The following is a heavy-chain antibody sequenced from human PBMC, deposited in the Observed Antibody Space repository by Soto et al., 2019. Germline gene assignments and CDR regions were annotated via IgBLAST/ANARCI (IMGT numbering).Heavy chain of an antibody. CDR3: ARGGSGYVWVNEF. V-gene: IGHV1-69*01. D-gene: IGHD3-22*01. Sequence: QEPLVQSGAEVKKPGSSVKVSCKASGGIFSSYAISWVRQAPGQGLEWMGGIIPIFGTANYAQKFQGRVTITADESTNPAYMDLSSLKSEDTAIYYCARGGSGYVWVNEFWGQGTLVTVSS. J-gene: IGHJ4*02. CDR2: IIPIFGTA. CDR1: GGIFSSYA.